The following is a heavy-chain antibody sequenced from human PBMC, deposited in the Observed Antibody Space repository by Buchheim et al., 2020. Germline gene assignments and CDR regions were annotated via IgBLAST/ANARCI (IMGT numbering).Heavy chain of an antibody. CDR1: GFTFSSYA. J-gene: IGHJ3*02. D-gene: IGHD2-15*01. CDR2: ISGSGGST. V-gene: IGHV3-23*01. CDR3: AKDNGDIVVVVAATPDRAFDI. Sequence: EVQLLESGGGLVQPGGSLRLSCAASGFTFSSYAMSWVRQAPGKGLEWVSAISGSGGSTYYADSVKGRFTISRDNSKNTLYLQMNSLRAEDTAVYYCAKDNGDIVVVVAATPDRAFDIWGQGT.